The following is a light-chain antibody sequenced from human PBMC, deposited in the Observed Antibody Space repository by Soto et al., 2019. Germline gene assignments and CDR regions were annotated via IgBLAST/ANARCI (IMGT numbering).Light chain of an antibody. Sequence: EIVLTQSPATLSLSPGERATLSCRASQSVGSFLAWYQQKSGQTPRILIYDASNRATGITARFGGSGSGTDFNLTISSIEPEDFAVYYCQHRSTWIGTLGPGTKVDIK. CDR2: DAS. J-gene: IGKJ3*01. V-gene: IGKV3-11*01. CDR3: QHRSTWIGT. CDR1: QSVGSF.